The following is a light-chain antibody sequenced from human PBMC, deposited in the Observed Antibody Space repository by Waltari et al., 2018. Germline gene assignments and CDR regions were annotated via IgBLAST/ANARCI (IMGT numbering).Light chain of an antibody. CDR2: ELT. V-gene: IGLV2-14*01. Sequence: QSALTQPASVSGSPGQSITISCTGTSDDLGAYSYVPWYHPRPGKVPKLIIYELTERPSGVSNRFSGSKSGSTASLTVSGLQAEDEGLFYCSAYTSRGTLKFGGGTRVTVL. J-gene: IGLJ2*01. CDR3: SAYTSRGTLK. CDR1: SDDLGAYSY.